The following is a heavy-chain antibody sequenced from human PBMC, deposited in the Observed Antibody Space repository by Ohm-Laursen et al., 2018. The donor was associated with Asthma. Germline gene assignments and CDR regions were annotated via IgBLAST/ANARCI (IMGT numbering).Heavy chain of an antibody. CDR2: IYYSGST. D-gene: IGHD4-23*01. CDR3: ARVLNYGGNSPIFDY. CDR1: GGSISSYY. V-gene: IGHV4-59*01. J-gene: IGHJ4*02. Sequence: SETLSLTCTVSGGSISSYYWSWIRQPPGKGLEWIGYIYYSGSTNYNPSLKSRVTISVDTSKNQFSLKLSSVTAADTAVYYCARVLNYGGNSPIFDYWGQGTLVTVSS.